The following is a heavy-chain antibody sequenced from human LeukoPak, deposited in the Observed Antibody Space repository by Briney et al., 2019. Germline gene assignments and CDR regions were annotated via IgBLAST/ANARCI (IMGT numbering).Heavy chain of an antibody. CDR1: GGSFSGYY. CDR2: INHSGST. J-gene: IGHJ6*02. CDR3: VRGRGYCSGGSCSSSGPRGGYGMDV. Sequence: SETLSLTCAVYGGSFSGYYWSWIRQPPGKGLEWIGEINHSGSTNYNPSLKGRVTISVDTSKNQFSLKLSSVTAADTAVYYCVRGRGYCSGGSCSSSGPRGGYGMDVWGQGTTVTVSS. D-gene: IGHD2-15*01. V-gene: IGHV4-34*01.